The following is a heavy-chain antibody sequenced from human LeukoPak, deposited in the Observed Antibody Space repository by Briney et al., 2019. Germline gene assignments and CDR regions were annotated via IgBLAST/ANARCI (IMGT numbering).Heavy chain of an antibody. J-gene: IGHJ4*02. CDR2: FYDTRSP. CDR3: ARGRGSLTY. D-gene: IGHD3-10*01. Sequence: SETLSLTCTVSGVSISLYYWSWIRQPPGKGLEWIGYFYDTRSPKYNPSLERRVTISVDMSRNQFSLNLTSVTAADTTVYYCARGRGSLTYWGQGTLATVSS. V-gene: IGHV4-59*01. CDR1: GVSISLYY.